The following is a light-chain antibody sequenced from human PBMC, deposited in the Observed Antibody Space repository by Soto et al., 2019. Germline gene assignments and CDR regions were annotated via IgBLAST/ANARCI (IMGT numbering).Light chain of an antibody. V-gene: IGLV1-47*01. CDR1: ISNIGSNF. Sequence: QSVLTQPPSASGTPGQRVTISCSGRISNIGSNFIYWYQQLPGTAPKLLIYRNNERPSGVPDRFSGSKSGTSASLAISGLRSEDEADYHCAAWDDSLSGVVFGGGTKLTVL. CDR2: RNN. CDR3: AAWDDSLSGVV. J-gene: IGLJ2*01.